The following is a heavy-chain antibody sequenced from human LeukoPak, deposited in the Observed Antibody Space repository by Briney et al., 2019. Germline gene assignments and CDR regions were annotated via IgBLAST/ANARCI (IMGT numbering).Heavy chain of an antibody. Sequence: SETLSLTCTVSGGSISSYYWSWIRQPPGKGLEWIGCIYYSGSTNYNPSLKSRVTISVDTSKNQFSLKLSSVTAADTAVYYCARDLIVGAAIYYMDVWGKGTTVTVSS. CDR3: ARDLIVGAAIYYMDV. CDR2: IYYSGST. D-gene: IGHD1-26*01. CDR1: GGSISSYY. V-gene: IGHV4-59*01. J-gene: IGHJ6*03.